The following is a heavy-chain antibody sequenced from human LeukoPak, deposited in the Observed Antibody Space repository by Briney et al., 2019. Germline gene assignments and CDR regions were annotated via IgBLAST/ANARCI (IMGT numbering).Heavy chain of an antibody. V-gene: IGHV3-30*18. CDR1: GFTFSSYG. CDR2: ISYGGSNT. J-gene: IGHJ3*02. Sequence: GRSLRLSCAASGFTFSSYGMHWVRQAPGKGLEWVAVISYGGSNTYYADSVKGRFTISRDNSKNTLYLQMNSLRAEDTAVYYCAKDRTYYYGSGGYYNGDAFDIWGQGTMVTVSS. CDR3: AKDRTYYYGSGGYYNGDAFDI. D-gene: IGHD3-10*01.